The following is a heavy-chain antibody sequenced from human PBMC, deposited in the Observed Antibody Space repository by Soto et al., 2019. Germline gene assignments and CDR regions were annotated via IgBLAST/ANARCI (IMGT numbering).Heavy chain of an antibody. J-gene: IGHJ4*02. V-gene: IGHV1-8*01. CDR2: MNPNSGNT. CDR3: ARGPRNWGVDY. Sequence: QVQLVQSGAEVKKPGASVKVSCKAAGYTFTNFDINWMRLATGQGFEWMGWMNPNSGNTGYAQKFQGRVTLTRDTFISTAFMELSDLTSEDTAVYYCARGPRNWGVDYWGQGTLVTVSS. D-gene: IGHD7-27*01. CDR1: GYTFTNFD.